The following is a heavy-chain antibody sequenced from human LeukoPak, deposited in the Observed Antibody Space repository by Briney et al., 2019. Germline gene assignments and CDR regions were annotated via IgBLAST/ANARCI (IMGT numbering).Heavy chain of an antibody. CDR1: ASTFSSYS. J-gene: IGHJ6*04. CDR2: ISGSSSDI. Sequence: MAGGSLRLSCAGSASTFSSYSMNWVRQAPGKGLEWVSSISGSSSDIYYADSVKGRFTISRDNAKNSLYLQMNSLRAEDTAVYYCAELGITMIGGVWGKGTTVTISS. CDR3: AELGITMIGGV. D-gene: IGHD3-10*02. V-gene: IGHV3-21*01.